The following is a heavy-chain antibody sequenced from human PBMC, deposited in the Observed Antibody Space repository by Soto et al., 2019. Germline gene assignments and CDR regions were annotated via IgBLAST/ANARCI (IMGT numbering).Heavy chain of an antibody. J-gene: IGHJ3*02. V-gene: IGHV1-2*04. D-gene: IGHD3-3*01. CDR3: ARGDFTATDAFDI. CDR2: INPNCGGT. CDR1: GYTFTGYY. Sequence: GASVKVSCKASGYTFTGYYMHWVRQAPGQGLEWMGWINPNCGGTNYAQKFQGWVTMTRDTSISTAYMELSRLRSDDTAVYYCARGDFTATDAFDIWGQGTMVTVSS.